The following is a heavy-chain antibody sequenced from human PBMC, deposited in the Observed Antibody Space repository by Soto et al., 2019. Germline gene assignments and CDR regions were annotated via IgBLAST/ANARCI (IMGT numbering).Heavy chain of an antibody. D-gene: IGHD3-22*01. J-gene: IGHJ4*02. V-gene: IGHV1-18*04. Sequence: GXSXKVSFKASGYSXATYGFRLVRQAPGQGLECVGWISAHNGDTHYSQKLQGRVNLNTDTSTNTGYMELRSLTSDDTSVYFCATEPIYYNDGSGYYPLGHWGQGTLGTVSS. CDR3: ATEPIYYNDGSGYYPLGH. CDR2: ISAHNGDT. CDR1: GYSXATYG.